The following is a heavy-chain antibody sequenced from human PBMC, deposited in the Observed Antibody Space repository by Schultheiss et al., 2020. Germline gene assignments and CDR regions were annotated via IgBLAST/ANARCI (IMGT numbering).Heavy chain of an antibody. CDR3: AKDGQTIRGRPDLGWFDS. D-gene: IGHD2-2*02. V-gene: IGHV3-15*01. CDR1: GFTFSSYG. CDR2: IKSKTDGETT. Sequence: GGSLRLSCAASGFTFSSYGMHWVRQAPGKGLEWVGRIKSKTDGETTDYAAPVKGRFTISRHTAKNSLNLQMNSLRADDTAVYYCAKDGQTIRGRPDLGWFDSWGQGTLVTVSS. J-gene: IGHJ5*01.